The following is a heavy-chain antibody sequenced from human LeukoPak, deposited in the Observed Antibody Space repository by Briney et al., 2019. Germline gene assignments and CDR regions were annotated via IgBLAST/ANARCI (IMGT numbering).Heavy chain of an antibody. CDR3: AKGVGSGSIRQDYYMDV. J-gene: IGHJ6*03. D-gene: IGHD3-10*01. CDR2: IFGSGGSP. Sequence: GGSLRLSCEVSGFTFGSHAMYWVRQAPGKGLEWVAGIFGSGGSPHYADSVKGRLTISRDNSKNTLYLQMNSLRAEDTAVYYCAKGVGSGSIRQDYYMDVWGKGTTVTVSS. V-gene: IGHV3-23*01. CDR1: GFTFGSHA.